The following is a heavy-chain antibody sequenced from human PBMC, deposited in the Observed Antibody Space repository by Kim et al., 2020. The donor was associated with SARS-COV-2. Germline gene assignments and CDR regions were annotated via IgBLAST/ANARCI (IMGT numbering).Heavy chain of an antibody. CDR3: ARDHIPNSSVSWFDP. Sequence: SETLSLTCAVSGGSISSSNWWSWVRQPPGKGLEWIGEIYHSGSTNYNPSLKSRVTISVDKSKNQFSLKLSSVTAADTAVYYCARDHIPNSSVSWFDPWGQGTLVTVSS. CDR1: GGSISSSNW. D-gene: IGHD6-19*01. V-gene: IGHV4-4*02. J-gene: IGHJ5*02. CDR2: IYHSGST.